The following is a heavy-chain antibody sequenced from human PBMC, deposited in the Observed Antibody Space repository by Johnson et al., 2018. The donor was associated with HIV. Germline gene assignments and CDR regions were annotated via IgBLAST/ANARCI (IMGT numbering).Heavy chain of an antibody. J-gene: IGHJ3*02. V-gene: IGHV3-30*19. CDR3: ARESTLDAFDI. CDR2: IWYDGSNK. Sequence: VQLVESGGGVVQPGRSLRLSCAASGFTFSSYGMHWVRQAPGKGLEWVAVIWYDGSNKYYADSVKGRFTISRDNSKNTLYLQMNSLRAEDTAVYYCARESTLDAFDIWGQGTMVTVSS. CDR1: GFTFSSYG.